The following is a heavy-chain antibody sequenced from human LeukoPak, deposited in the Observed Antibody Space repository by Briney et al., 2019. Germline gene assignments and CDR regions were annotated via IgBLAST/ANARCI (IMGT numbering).Heavy chain of an antibody. CDR1: GFTFSSYS. Sequence: GGSLRLSCAASGFTFSSYSMNWVRQAPGRGLEWVSYISSFSGTIYYADSVKGRFTISRDNAKNSLYLQMNSLRAEDTAVYYCARVQKGGDYWGQGTLVTVSS. CDR3: ARVQKGGDY. J-gene: IGHJ4*02. V-gene: IGHV3-48*04. D-gene: IGHD3-16*01. CDR2: ISSFSGTI.